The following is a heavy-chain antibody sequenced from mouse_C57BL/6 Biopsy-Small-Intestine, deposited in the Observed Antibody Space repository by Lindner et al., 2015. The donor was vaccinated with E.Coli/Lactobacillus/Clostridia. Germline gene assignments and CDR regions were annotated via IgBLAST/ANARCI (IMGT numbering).Heavy chain of an antibody. CDR1: GYAFTNYL. J-gene: IGHJ2*01. CDR3: ARDDNYFDH. Sequence: VQLQESGAELVRPGTSVKVSCRASGYAFTNYLIEWVKQRPGQGLEWIGVFNPGSGGTNYNEKFEAKATLTADASSSTAYMQLSRLTSEDSAVYFCARDDNYFDHWGHGTTLIVSS. CDR2: FNPGSGGT. V-gene: IGHV1-54*01.